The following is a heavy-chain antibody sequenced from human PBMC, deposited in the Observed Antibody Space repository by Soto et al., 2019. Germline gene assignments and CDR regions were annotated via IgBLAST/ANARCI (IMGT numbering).Heavy chain of an antibody. J-gene: IGHJ1*01. Sequence: GGSLRLSCAASGFTFSSYGMSWVRQAPGKGLEWVSVISGSGGSTYYADSVKGRFTLSRDNSKNTVYLQMNSLRAEDTAVYYCAKDSPVGVPLMRDLHDWGQGTLVTVSS. CDR2: ISGSGGST. CDR1: GFTFSSYG. D-gene: IGHD2-8*01. V-gene: IGHV3-23*01. CDR3: AKDSPVGVPLMRDLHD.